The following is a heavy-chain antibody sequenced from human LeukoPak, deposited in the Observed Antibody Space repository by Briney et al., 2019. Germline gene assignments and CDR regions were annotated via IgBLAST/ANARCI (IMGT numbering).Heavy chain of an antibody. J-gene: IGHJ3*02. V-gene: IGHV6-1*01. Sequence: SQTLSLTCAISGDSVSINSAAWNWIRQSPSRGLEWLGRTYYRSKWYNDYAVSVKSRITINPDTSKNQFSLQLNSATPEDTAVYYCARAGYSSGWVDAFDIWGQGTMVTVSS. CDR2: TYYRSKWYN. D-gene: IGHD6-19*01. CDR1: GDSVSINSAA. CDR3: ARAGYSSGWVDAFDI.